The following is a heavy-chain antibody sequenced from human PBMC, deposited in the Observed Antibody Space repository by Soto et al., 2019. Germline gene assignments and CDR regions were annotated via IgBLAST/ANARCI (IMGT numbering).Heavy chain of an antibody. V-gene: IGHV3-30-3*01. CDR2: ISYDGSNQ. Sequence: QVQVVESGGGLVQPGGSLRLSCEASEFTFSSYPMHWVRQAPGKGLEWVTLISYDGSNQYYADSVKGRFTISRDNSKDTLYFQMHSLTSDETAVYFCARGPITQTAFIDHWGQGTLVTVSS. CDR3: ARGPITQTAFIDH. J-gene: IGHJ4*02. D-gene: IGHD1-20*01. CDR1: EFTFSSYP.